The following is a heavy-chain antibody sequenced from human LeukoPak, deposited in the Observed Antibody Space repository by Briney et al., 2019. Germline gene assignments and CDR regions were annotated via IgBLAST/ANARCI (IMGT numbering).Heavy chain of an antibody. D-gene: IGHD6-13*01. J-gene: IGHJ4*02. Sequence: GGSLRLSCAASGFTFSSYWMSWVRQAPGKGLEWVANIKQDGSEKYYVDSVKGRFTISRDNAKNSLYLQMNSLRAEDTAVYYCARGGTSGYSSSLHFWGGNYYFDYWGQGTLVTVSS. CDR1: GFTFSSYW. CDR3: ARGGTSGYSSSLHFWGGNYYFDY. CDR2: IKQDGSEK. V-gene: IGHV3-7*01.